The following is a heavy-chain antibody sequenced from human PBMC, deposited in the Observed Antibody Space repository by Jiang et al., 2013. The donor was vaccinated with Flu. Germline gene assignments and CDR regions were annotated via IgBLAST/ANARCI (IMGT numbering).Heavy chain of an antibody. D-gene: IGHD6-19*01. CDR2: IYPGDSDT. CDR1: SFTSYW. J-gene: IGHJ4*02. CDR3: ARYAYSSGWQVLDY. Sequence: SFTSYWIGWVRQMPGKGLEWMGIIYPGDSDTRYSPSFQGQVTISADKSISTAYLQWSSLKASDTAMYYCARYAYSSGWQVLDYWGQGTLVTVSS. V-gene: IGHV5-51*01.